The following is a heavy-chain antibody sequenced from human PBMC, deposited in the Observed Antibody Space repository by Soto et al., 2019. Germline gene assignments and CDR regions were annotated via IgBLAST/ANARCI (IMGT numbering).Heavy chain of an antibody. CDR1: GIVFSDY. Sequence: QVQLVESGGGLVKPGGPLRLSCAASGIVFSDYMSWVRQAPGKGLEWLSYISGSGRTIYSADSVKGRFTISRDNATNSLYLQVSSVRTEDTAVYYCARLPFPWGWFDPWGQGTLVTVSS. D-gene: IGHD3-16*01. CDR3: ARLPFPWGWFDP. V-gene: IGHV3-11*01. CDR2: ISGSGRTI. J-gene: IGHJ5*02.